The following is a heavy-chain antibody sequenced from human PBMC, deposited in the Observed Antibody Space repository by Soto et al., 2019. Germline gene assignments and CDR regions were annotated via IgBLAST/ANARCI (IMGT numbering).Heavy chain of an antibody. J-gene: IGHJ6*02. D-gene: IGHD6-6*01. V-gene: IGHV3-48*02. CDR1: GFSFSTYS. CDR3: ARGGSSSDNGMDV. CDR2: ISSRSYTI. Sequence: EVQLVESGGGLVQPGGSLRRSCAASGFSFSTYSMNWFRQAPGKGLEWVSYISSRSYTIYYIDSVKGRFTISRDNAKSSLYLQMNSLRDEDTAVYYCARGGSSSDNGMDVWGQGTTVTVSS.